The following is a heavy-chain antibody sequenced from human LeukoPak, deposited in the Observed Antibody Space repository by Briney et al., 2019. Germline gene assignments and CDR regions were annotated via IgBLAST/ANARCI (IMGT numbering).Heavy chain of an antibody. Sequence: WIIAYNGNKNYAQKLQGRVTITTDTSTSTAYMELRSLRSDDTAVYYCARYYDSSGYYYTPFDYWGQGTLVTVYS. D-gene: IGHD3-22*01. CDR3: ARYYDSSGYYYTPFDY. CDR2: IIAYNGNK. V-gene: IGHV1-18*01. J-gene: IGHJ4*02.